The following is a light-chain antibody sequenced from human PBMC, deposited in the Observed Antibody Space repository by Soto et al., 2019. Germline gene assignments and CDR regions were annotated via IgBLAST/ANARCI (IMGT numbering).Light chain of an antibody. CDR1: SSYVCGYNY. Sequence: GLTEPPSSSGSPGQSVTISCTGTSSYVCGYNYFSWFQQHPGKAPKLIIHEVNQRPSGVPDRFSGSKSGNTASLTVSGLQAEDEGTYYCSSYGGYNNVVFGTGTKVTVL. V-gene: IGLV2-8*01. CDR2: EVN. CDR3: SSYGGYNNVV. J-gene: IGLJ1*01.